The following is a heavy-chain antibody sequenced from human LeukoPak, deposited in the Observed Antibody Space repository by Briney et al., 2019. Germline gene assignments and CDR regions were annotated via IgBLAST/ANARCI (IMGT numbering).Heavy chain of an antibody. V-gene: IGHV3-74*01. J-gene: IGHJ4*02. D-gene: IGHD1-26*01. CDR2: INEDGSTI. CDR1: GFIFSSYW. CDR3: ARVEVGGSYSKFDY. Sequence: PGGSLRLSCAASGFIFSSYWMHWVRHAPGKGLVWVSRINEDGSTINYADSVKGRFTISRDNAKNTLSLQMNSLRAEDTAVYYCARVEVGGSYSKFDYWGQGTLVTVSS.